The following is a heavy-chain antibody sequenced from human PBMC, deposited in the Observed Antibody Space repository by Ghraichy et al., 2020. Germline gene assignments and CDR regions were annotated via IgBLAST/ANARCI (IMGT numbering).Heavy chain of an antibody. J-gene: IGHJ4*02. CDR2: IHNSGST. CDR1: GGSISSYY. V-gene: IGHV4-4*07. CDR3: TSDVGDGYFDY. Sequence: GSLRLSCTVSGGSISSYYWSWIRQPAGKGLEWIGRIHNSGSTNYNPSLKSRVSMSADTSKKQLYLKMSSVTAADTAVYYCTSDVGDGYFDYWGQGTLVTVSS.